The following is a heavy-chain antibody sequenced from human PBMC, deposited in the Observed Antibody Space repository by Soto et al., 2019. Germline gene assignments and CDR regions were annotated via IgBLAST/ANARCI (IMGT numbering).Heavy chain of an antibody. J-gene: IGHJ6*03. D-gene: IGHD2-2*01. CDR1: GGSISISSYY. Sequence: PSETLSLTCTVSGGSISISSYYWGWIRQPPGKGLEWIGSIYYSGSTYYNPSLKSRVTISVDTSKNQFSLKLSSVTAADTAVYYCARRVRRDILVVPAPMDVWGKGTTVTGS. V-gene: IGHV4-39*01. CDR3: ARRVRRDILVVPAPMDV. CDR2: IYYSGST.